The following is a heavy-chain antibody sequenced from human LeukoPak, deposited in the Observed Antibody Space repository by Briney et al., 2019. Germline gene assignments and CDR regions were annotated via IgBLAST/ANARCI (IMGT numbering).Heavy chain of an antibody. Sequence: GGSLRLSCAASGFTFSSYWMYWVRQAPGKGLVWVSRINSDGSSTNYADSAKGRFTISRDNAKNTLYLQMNSLRAEDTAVYYCAKENYDSSGYYSQYWGQGTLVTVSS. V-gene: IGHV3-74*01. D-gene: IGHD3-22*01. CDR3: AKENYDSSGYYSQY. CDR1: GFTFSSYW. J-gene: IGHJ4*02. CDR2: INSDGSST.